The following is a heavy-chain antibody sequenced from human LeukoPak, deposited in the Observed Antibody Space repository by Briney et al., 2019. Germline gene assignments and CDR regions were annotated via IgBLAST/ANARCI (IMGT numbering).Heavy chain of an antibody. CDR2: INHSGST. CDR1: GGSFSGYY. V-gene: IGHV4-34*01. J-gene: IGHJ4*02. CDR3: AKGRYYDFWSGARVYFDY. Sequence: KPSETLSLTXAVYGGSFSGYYWSWIRQTPGKGLEWIGEINHSGSTNYNPSLKSRVTISVDTSKNQFSLKLSSVTAADTAVYYCAKGRYYDFWSGARVYFDYWGQGTLVTVSS. D-gene: IGHD3-3*01.